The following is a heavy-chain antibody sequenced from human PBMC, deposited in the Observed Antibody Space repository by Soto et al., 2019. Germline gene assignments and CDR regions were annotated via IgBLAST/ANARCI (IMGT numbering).Heavy chain of an antibody. J-gene: IGHJ4*02. CDR3: ARVSGSYYHVYYFDY. CDR1: GGSVSSANYY. Sequence: PSETLSLTCTVSGGSVSSANYYWGWHRQPPGKGLEWIGSIYYSGNTNYNPSLNSRVTISVDTSKNQFSLRLSSVTAADTAVYYCARVSGSYYHVYYFDYWGQGTLVTVSS. D-gene: IGHD1-26*01. V-gene: IGHV4-61*01. CDR2: IYYSGNT.